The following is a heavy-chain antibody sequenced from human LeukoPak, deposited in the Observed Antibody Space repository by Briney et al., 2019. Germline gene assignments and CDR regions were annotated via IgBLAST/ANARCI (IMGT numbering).Heavy chain of an antibody. V-gene: IGHV5-51*01. D-gene: IGHD2-15*01. CDR2: IYPGDSDI. Sequence: GESLKISCKGSGYRFSNYWIGWVRHMPGKGLEWMGMIYPGDSDIRYSPSFQGQVTISADKSISTAHLQWSSLKASDTAMYYCARQEYCSGGSCYTWFDPWGQGTLVTVSS. J-gene: IGHJ5*02. CDR3: ARQEYCSGGSCYTWFDP. CDR1: GYRFSNYW.